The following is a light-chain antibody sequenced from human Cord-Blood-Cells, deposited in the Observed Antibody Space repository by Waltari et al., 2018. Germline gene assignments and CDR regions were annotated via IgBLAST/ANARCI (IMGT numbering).Light chain of an antibody. V-gene: IGKV3-11*01. CDR1: QSVSSN. Sequence: ERATLSCRASQSVSSNLAWYQQKPGQAPRLLIYGASTRATGIPARFSGSGSGTEFTLTISSLEPEDFAVYYCQQRSNWPPITFGQGTRLEIK. CDR3: QQRSNWPPIT. CDR2: GAS. J-gene: IGKJ5*01.